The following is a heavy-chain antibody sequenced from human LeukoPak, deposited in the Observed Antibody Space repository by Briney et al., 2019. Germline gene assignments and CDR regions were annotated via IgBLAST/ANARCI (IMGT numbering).Heavy chain of an antibody. CDR3: ARALAVADFDY. CDR2: ISYDGSNK. D-gene: IGHD6-19*01. V-gene: IGHV3-30-3*01. CDR1: GFTFSSYA. J-gene: IGHJ4*02. Sequence: GGSLRLSCAASGFTFSSYAMHWVRQAPGKGLEWVAVISYDGSNKYYADSVKGRFTISRDNSKNTLYLQMNSLRAEDTAVYYCARALAVADFDYWGQGTLVTVSS.